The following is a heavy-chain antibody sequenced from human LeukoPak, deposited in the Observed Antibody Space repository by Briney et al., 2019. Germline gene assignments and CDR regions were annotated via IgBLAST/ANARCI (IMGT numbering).Heavy chain of an antibody. CDR2: IYCGGST. CDR1: GFTVSSNY. CDR3: ARDSGGYSH. D-gene: IGHD3-22*01. V-gene: IGHV3-53*01. J-gene: IGHJ4*02. Sequence: GESLKISCAASGFTVSSNYMSWVRQAPGKGLEWVSVIYCGGSTYYADSVKGRFTISRDNSKNTLYLQMNSLRAEDTAVYYCARDSGGYSHWGQGTLVTVSS.